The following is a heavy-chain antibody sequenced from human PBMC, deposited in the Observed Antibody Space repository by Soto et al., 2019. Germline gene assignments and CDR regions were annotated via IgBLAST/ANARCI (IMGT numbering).Heavy chain of an antibody. CDR1: GLTFSSSA. CDR2: IVVGSGST. V-gene: IGHV1-58*01. J-gene: IGHJ4*02. CDR3: AAPPNRDAYNYGY. Sequence: QMQLVQSGPEVRKPGTSVKVSCKASGLTFSSSAVQWVRHARGQRLEWIGWIVVGSGSTKYAQKFQERVTITRDMSTSTAYMELNSLRSEDTAVYYCAAPPNRDAYNYGYWGQGTLVTVSS. D-gene: IGHD5-12*01.